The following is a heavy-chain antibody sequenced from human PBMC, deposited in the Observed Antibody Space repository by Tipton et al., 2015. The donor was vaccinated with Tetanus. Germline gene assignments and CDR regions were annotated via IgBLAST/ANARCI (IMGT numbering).Heavy chain of an antibody. CDR2: TNSDGSST. J-gene: IGHJ4*02. CDR1: GYSFTSYW. CDR3: VRVNGGY. V-gene: IGHV3-74*02. D-gene: IGHD1-1*01. Sequence: VQLVQSGAEVKKPGESLKISCKGSGYSFTSYWMHWVRQAPGKGLVWVSRTNSDGSSTDYADSVKGRFTVSRDNAKNTLFLQMNTLRAEDTAVYYCVRVNGGYWGQGTLVTVSS.